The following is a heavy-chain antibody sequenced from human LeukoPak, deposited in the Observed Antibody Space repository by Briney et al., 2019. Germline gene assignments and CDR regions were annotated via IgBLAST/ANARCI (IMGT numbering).Heavy chain of an antibody. Sequence: SETLSLTSTVSGGSISSYYWSWIRQPPGKGLEWIGYIYYSGSTNYNPSLKSRVTISVDTSKNQFSLKLSYVTAADTAVYYCARGNGDYSMSVWFDPWGQGTLVTVSS. CDR2: IYYSGST. CDR3: ARGNGDYSMSVWFDP. J-gene: IGHJ5*02. CDR1: GGSISSYY. V-gene: IGHV4-59*01. D-gene: IGHD4-17*01.